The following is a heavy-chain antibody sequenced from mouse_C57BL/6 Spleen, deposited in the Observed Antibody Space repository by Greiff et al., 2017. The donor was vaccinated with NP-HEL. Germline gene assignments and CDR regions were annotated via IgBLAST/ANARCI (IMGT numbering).Heavy chain of an antibody. V-gene: IGHV1-5*01. D-gene: IGHD4-1*01. CDR2: IYPGNSGT. Sequence: EVQLQQSGTVLARPGASVKMSCKTSGYTFTSYWMHWVKQRPGQGLEWIGAIYPGNSGTSYNQKFKGKAKLTAVTSATTAYMEPSSLTNADSAVYYCTRLTAPNYCDYWGQGTTLTVSS. CDR3: TRLTAPNYCDY. J-gene: IGHJ2*01. CDR1: GYTFTSYW.